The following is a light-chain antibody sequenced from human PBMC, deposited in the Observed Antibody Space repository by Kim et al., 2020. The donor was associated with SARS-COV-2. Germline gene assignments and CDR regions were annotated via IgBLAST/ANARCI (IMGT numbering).Light chain of an antibody. CDR2: WAS. V-gene: IGKV4-1*01. Sequence: DIVMTQSPDSLAVSLGERATIKCKSSQTVLCSSDNKNFLAWYQQKPGQCPKLLINWASTRDSGVPDRFSGGGSGTDFTLTISSLQAEDVAVYYCQQYCSNPRTFGQGTKVDIK. CDR3: QQYCSNPRT. J-gene: IGKJ1*01. CDR1: QTVLCSSDNKNF.